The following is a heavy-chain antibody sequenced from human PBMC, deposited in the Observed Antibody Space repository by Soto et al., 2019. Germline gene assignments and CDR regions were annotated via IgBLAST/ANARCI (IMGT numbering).Heavy chain of an antibody. CDR1: GGSIDSYY. J-gene: IGHJ5*02. CDR2: IYYSGST. CDR3: ARGWKFSPNWFDP. Sequence: SLTLSVTCTVAGGSIDSYYWSWIRQPPGKGLEWIGYIYYSGSTNYNPSLKSRVTISVDTSKNQFSLKLRSVTAADTAVYYCARGWKFSPNWFDPWGQGTLVTVSS. D-gene: IGHD1-1*01. V-gene: IGHV4-59*01.